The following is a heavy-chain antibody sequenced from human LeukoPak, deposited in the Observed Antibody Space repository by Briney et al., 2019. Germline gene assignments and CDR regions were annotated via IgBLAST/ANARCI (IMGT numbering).Heavy chain of an antibody. CDR3: ARVGLSSGWSGYYYYMDV. V-gene: IGHV3-23*01. D-gene: IGHD6-19*01. CDR1: GFTFRNYA. J-gene: IGHJ6*03. Sequence: PGGSLRLSCAASGFTFRNYAMSWVRQAPGKGLEWVSTLSGSYGSTYYADSVKGRFTISRDSSKSTLYLQMNSLRAEDTAVYYCARVGLSSGWSGYYYYMDVRGKGTTVIVSS. CDR2: LSGSYGST.